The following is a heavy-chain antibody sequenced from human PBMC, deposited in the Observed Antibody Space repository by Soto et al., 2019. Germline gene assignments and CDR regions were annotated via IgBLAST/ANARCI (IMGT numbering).Heavy chain of an antibody. D-gene: IGHD1-26*01. Sequence: PSETLSLTCTVSGASISGYHWSWIRQFPGKGLECLGYISYSGATNYNPSLKSRVTMSIDTSKNQFSLQLNSVTAADTAVYYCARVSLGAHLYFDHWGQGTLVTVSS. V-gene: IGHV4-59*08. CDR1: GASISGYH. CDR2: ISYSGAT. CDR3: ARVSLGAHLYFDH. J-gene: IGHJ4*02.